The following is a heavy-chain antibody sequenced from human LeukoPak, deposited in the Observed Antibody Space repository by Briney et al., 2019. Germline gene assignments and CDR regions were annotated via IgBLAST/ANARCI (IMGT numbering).Heavy chain of an antibody. CDR3: ARGEVYFDWLPSHDY. Sequence: PSETLSLTCAVYGGSFSGYYWSWIRQPPGKGLEWIGEINHSGSTNYNPSLKSRVTISVDTSKNQFSLKLSSVTAADTAVYYCARGEVYFDWLPSHDYWGQGTLVTVSS. V-gene: IGHV4-34*01. D-gene: IGHD3-9*01. CDR1: GGSFSGYY. J-gene: IGHJ4*02. CDR2: INHSGST.